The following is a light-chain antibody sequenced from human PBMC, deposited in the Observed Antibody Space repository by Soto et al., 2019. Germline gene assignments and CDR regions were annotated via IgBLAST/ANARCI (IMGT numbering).Light chain of an antibody. V-gene: IGLV2-23*02. Sequence: QSALTQPASGSGSPGQSITISCTGTSSDVGSYNLVSWYQQHPGKAPKLMIYEVSKRPSGVSNRFSGSKSGNTASPTISGLQAEDEADYYCCSYAGSSTYVFGTGTKVTVL. CDR3: CSYAGSSTYV. CDR2: EVS. J-gene: IGLJ1*01. CDR1: SSDVGSYNL.